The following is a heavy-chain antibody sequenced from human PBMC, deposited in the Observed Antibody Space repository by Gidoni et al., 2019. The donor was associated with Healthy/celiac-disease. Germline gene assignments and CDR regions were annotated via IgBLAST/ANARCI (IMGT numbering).Heavy chain of an antibody. CDR2: IYTSGST. Sequence: QVQLQESGPGLVKPSQTLSLPCTVSGGSISRGSYYWSWIRQPAGKGLEWIGRIYTSGSTNYNPALKSRVTISVDTSKNQFSLKLSSVTAADTAVYYCASGNKEMATKGWYFDLWGRGTLVTVSS. CDR1: GGSISRGSYY. V-gene: IGHV4-61*02. D-gene: IGHD5-12*01. CDR3: ASGNKEMATKGWYFDL. J-gene: IGHJ2*01.